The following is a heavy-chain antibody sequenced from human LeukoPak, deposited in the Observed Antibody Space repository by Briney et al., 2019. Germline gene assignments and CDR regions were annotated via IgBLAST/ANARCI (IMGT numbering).Heavy chain of an antibody. Sequence: SVKVSCEASGGTFSSYAISWVRQAPGQGLEWMGRIIPIFGIANYAQKFQGRVTITADKSTSTAYMELSSLRSEDTAVYYCAREEDLWAAAGTIDYWGQGTLVTVSS. CDR1: GGTFSSYA. J-gene: IGHJ4*02. V-gene: IGHV1-69*04. D-gene: IGHD6-13*01. CDR2: IIPIFGIA. CDR3: AREEDLWAAAGTIDY.